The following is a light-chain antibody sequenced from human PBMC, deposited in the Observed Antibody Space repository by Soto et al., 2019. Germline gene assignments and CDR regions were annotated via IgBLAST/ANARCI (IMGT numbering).Light chain of an antibody. Sequence: EVLLTQSPATLSLSPGERATLSCRASQSVSTYLAWYQQKPVQAPRLLIYDASNRATGIPARFSGSGSGTDFTLTISSLEPEDFAVYYCQHRSNWPFGKGTKLEIK. CDR3: QHRSNWP. CDR2: DAS. V-gene: IGKV3-11*01. J-gene: IGKJ2*01. CDR1: QSVSTY.